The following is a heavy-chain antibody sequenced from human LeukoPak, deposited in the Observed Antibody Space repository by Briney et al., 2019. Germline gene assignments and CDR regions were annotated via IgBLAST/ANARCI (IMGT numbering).Heavy chain of an antibody. CDR1: GFTFSSYG. V-gene: IGHV3-33*01. J-gene: IGHJ4*02. CDR2: IRYDESTK. D-gene: IGHD5-12*01. Sequence: GGSLRLSCAASGFTFSSYGMHWVRQAPGKGLEWVAVIRYDESTKYYADSVEGRFTISRDTSKNTLYLQMNSLRAEDTAVYYCARAYSRESGYDFVLHNWGQGTLVTVSS. CDR3: ARAYSRESGYDFVLHN.